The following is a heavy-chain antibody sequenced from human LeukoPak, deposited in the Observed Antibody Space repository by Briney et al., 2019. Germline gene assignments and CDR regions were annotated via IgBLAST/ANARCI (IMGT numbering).Heavy chain of an antibody. D-gene: IGHD3-3*01. CDR1: GYTFTGYY. J-gene: IGHJ4*02. CDR2: INPNSGGT. V-gene: IGHV1-2*02. CDR3: ARVPLKSGYYRYYFDY. Sequence: SVKVSCKASGYTFTGYYMHWVRQATGQGLEWMGWINPNSGGTNYAQKFQGRVTMTRDTSISTAYMELSRLRSDDTAVYYCARVPLKSGYYRYYFDYWGQGTLVTVSS.